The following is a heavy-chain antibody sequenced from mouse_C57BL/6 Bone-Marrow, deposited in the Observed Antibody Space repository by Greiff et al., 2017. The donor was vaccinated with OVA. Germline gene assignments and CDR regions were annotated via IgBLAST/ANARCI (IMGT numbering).Heavy chain of an antibody. CDR3: TRLGDGMDY. CDR2: ISSGGDYI. CDR1: GFTFSSYA. D-gene: IGHD3-3*01. J-gene: IGHJ4*01. Sequence: EVKLEESGEGLVKPGGSLKLSCAASGFTFSSYAMSWVRQTPEKRLGWVAYISSGGDYIYYADTVKVRFTISRDTARNTLYLQMSSLKSEDTAMYYCTRLGDGMDYWGQGTSVTVTS. V-gene: IGHV5-9-1*02.